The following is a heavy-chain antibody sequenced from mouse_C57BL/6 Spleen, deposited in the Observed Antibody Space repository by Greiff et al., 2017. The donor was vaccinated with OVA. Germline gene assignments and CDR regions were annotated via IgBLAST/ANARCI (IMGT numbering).Heavy chain of an antibody. CDR1: GYAFSSYW. CDR2: IYPGDGDT. CDR3: ARDSSGRRLDY. V-gene: IGHV1-80*01. Sequence: QVQLQQSGAELVKPGASVKISCKASGYAFSSYWMNWVKQRPGKGLEWIGQIYPGDGDTNYNGKFKGKATLTADKSSSTAYMQLSSLTSEDSAVYFCARDSSGRRLDYWGQGTTLTVSS. D-gene: IGHD3-2*02. J-gene: IGHJ2*01.